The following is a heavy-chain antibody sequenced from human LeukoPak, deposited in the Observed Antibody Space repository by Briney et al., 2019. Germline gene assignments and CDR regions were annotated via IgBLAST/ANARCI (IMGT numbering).Heavy chain of an antibody. J-gene: IGHJ2*01. D-gene: IGHD2/OR15-2a*01. CDR1: GGSITTSSYY. Sequence: PSETLSLTCTVSGGSITTSSYYWGWIRQPPGKGLEWIGIVYYSGSTYYNPSLKGRVTISVDTSKNQFSLKLSSVTAADTAVYYCARAFRARYFDLWGRGTLVTVSS. CDR3: ARAFRARYFDL. V-gene: IGHV4-39*01. CDR2: VYYSGST.